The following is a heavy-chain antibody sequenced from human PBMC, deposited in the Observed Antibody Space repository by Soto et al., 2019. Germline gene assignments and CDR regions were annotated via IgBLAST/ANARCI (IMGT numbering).Heavy chain of an antibody. CDR2: IIPIFGTA. V-gene: IGHV1-69*13. D-gene: IGHD2-2*01. CDR1: GGTFSSYA. Sequence: SVKVSCKASGGTFSSYAISWVRQAPGQVLEWMGGIIPIFGTANYAQKFQGRVTITADESTSTAYMELSSLRSEDTAVYYCARGTVPRRDYYYYYGMDVWGQGTTVTVSS. J-gene: IGHJ6*02. CDR3: ARGTVPRRDYYYYYGMDV.